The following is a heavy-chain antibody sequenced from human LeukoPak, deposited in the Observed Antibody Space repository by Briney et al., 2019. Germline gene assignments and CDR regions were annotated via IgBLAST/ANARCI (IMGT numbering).Heavy chain of an antibody. CDR1: GYTFTGYY. D-gene: IGHD3-10*01. Sequence: ASVKVSCKASGYTFTGYYMHWVRQAPGQGLEWMGWINPNSGGTNYAQKFQGRVTMTRDTSISTAYMELRSLRSDDTAVYYCARGEFRGAFQAPEYFHHWGQGTLVTVSS. CDR2: INPNSGGT. V-gene: IGHV1-2*02. CDR3: ARGEFRGAFQAPEYFHH. J-gene: IGHJ1*01.